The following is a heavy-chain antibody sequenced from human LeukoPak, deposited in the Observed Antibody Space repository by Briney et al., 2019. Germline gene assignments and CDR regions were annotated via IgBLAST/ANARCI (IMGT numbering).Heavy chain of an antibody. CDR1: GFTFSSYW. CDR2: IKQDGSEK. CDR3: AREAAADLYDAFDI. D-gene: IGHD6-13*01. J-gene: IGHJ3*02. Sequence: GGSLRLSCAASGFTFSSYWMSWVRQAPGKGLEWVANIKQDGSEKYYVDSVKGRFTISRDNAKNTLYLQMNSLRAEDTAVYYCAREAAADLYDAFDIWGQGTMVTVSS. V-gene: IGHV3-7*01.